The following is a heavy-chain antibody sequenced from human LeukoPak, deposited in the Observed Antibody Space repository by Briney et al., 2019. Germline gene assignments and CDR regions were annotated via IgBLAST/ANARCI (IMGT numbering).Heavy chain of an antibody. D-gene: IGHD1-26*01. V-gene: IGHV1-18*01. CDR1: GYTFTSYD. CDR2: ISPYNGNT. J-gene: IGHJ6*03. Sequence: GASVKVSCKASGYTFTSYDINWVRQAPGQGLEWMGWISPYNGNTNYVQKFQGRVTMTTDTSTNTAYMELSSLRSDDTAVYYCARYTGSHFNYYYYYMDVWGKGTTVTVSS. CDR3: ARYTGSHFNYYYYYMDV.